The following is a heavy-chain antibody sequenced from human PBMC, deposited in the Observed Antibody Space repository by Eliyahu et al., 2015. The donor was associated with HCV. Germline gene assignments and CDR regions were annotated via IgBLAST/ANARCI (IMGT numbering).Heavy chain of an antibody. D-gene: IGHD2-8*01. CDR2: ITDSGGRT. V-gene: IGHV3-23*01. CDR3: AKDGVSSYGLDV. J-gene: IGHJ6*04. Sequence: QAPGKGLEWVSSITDSGGRTYYADSVKGRFTISRDNSKNTLYLQLNSLRAEDTAVYYCAKDGVSSYGLDVWGKGTTVTVSS.